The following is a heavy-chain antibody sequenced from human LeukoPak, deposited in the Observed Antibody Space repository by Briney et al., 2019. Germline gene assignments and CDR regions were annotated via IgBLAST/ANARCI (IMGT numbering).Heavy chain of an antibody. Sequence: GGSLRLSCAASGFTFSSYAMHWVRQAPGKGLEWVAVISYDGSNKYYADSVKGRFTISRDNSKNTLYLQMNSLRAEDTAVYYCADLVGYCSSTSCLYDCWGQGTLVTVSS. D-gene: IGHD2-2*01. CDR2: ISYDGSNK. CDR1: GFTFSSYA. J-gene: IGHJ4*02. V-gene: IGHV3-30*01. CDR3: ADLVGYCSSTSCLYDC.